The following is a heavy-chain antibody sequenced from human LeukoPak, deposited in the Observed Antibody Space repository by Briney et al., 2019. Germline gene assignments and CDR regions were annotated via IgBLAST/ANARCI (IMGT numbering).Heavy chain of an antibody. CDR1: GGSFSGHY. Sequence: SETLSLTCAVYGGSFSGHYWSWIRQPPGKGLEWIGEINHSGSTNYNPSLKSRVTISVDTSKNQFSLKLSSVTAADTAVYYCARGLGGIVATTYYYYYMDVWGKGTTVTASS. V-gene: IGHV4-34*01. J-gene: IGHJ6*03. CDR2: INHSGST. D-gene: IGHD5-12*01. CDR3: ARGLGGIVATTYYYYYMDV.